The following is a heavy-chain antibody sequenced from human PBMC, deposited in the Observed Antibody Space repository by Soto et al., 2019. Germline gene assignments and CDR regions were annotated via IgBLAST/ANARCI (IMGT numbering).Heavy chain of an antibody. D-gene: IGHD1-26*01. CDR3: ARERRATNKVWDY. V-gene: IGHV3-33*01. Sequence: QVQLVESGGGVVQPGRSLRLSCAASGFTFSSYGMHWVRQAPGKGLEWVAVIWYDGSNKYYADSVKGRFTISRDNSKNTLYLQMHSLRAEDTAVYYCARERRATNKVWDYWGQGTLVTVSS. CDR1: GFTFSSYG. CDR2: IWYDGSNK. J-gene: IGHJ4*02.